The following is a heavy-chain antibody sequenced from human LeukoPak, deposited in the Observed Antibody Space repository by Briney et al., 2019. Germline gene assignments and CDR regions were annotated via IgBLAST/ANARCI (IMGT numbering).Heavy chain of an antibody. CDR3: ARGDDYYDSSGYFSHYFDY. Sequence: SETLSLTCAVYGGSFSGYYWSWIRQPPGKGLEWIGEINHSGSTNYNPSLQSRVTISVDTSKNQFSLKLSSVTAADTAVYYCARGDDYYDSSGYFSHYFDYWGQETLVTVSS. CDR2: INHSGST. D-gene: IGHD3-22*01. J-gene: IGHJ4*02. CDR1: GGSFSGYY. V-gene: IGHV4-34*01.